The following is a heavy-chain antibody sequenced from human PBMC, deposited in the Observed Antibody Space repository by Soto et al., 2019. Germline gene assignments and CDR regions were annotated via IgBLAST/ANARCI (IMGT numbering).Heavy chain of an antibody. CDR2: ISNGGITI. CDR3: ARDPSEELTFDY. V-gene: IGHV3-11*01. D-gene: IGHD3-10*01. J-gene: IGHJ4*02. Sequence: QVQLVESGGGLVKPGGSLRLSCAASGFTFSDYYMSWIRQAPGKGLEWVSYISNGGITIYYADSVKGRFTISRDNAKNSLYLQMNSLRAEDTAIYYCARDPSEELTFDYWGQGTLVTVSS. CDR1: GFTFSDYY.